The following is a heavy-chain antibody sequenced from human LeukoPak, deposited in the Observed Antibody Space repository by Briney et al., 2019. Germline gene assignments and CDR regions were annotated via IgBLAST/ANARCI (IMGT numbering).Heavy chain of an antibody. CDR1: GFTFSSYG. V-gene: IGHV3-23*01. J-gene: IGHJ4*02. Sequence: PGGSLRLSCAASGFTFSSYGMSWVRQAPGKGLEWVSGLSDSGGSTYYADSVKGRFTISRDNSKNTLYLQMNSLRAEDTAVYYCAKNWGLVYWGQGTLVTVSS. CDR2: LSDSGGST. CDR3: AKNWGLVY. D-gene: IGHD7-27*01.